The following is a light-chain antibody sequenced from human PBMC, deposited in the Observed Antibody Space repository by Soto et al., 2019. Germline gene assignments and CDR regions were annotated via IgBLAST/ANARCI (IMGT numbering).Light chain of an antibody. Sequence: DIQMTQSPSTLSASVGDRVTITCRASQSISASLAWYQQKPGKAPKLLIYEASSLKSGVPSRFSGSRSGTEYTLTISSLQPDDFATYYRQQYNGYRTFGQGTKVEIK. J-gene: IGKJ1*01. V-gene: IGKV1-5*03. CDR2: EAS. CDR1: QSISAS. CDR3: QQYNGYRT.